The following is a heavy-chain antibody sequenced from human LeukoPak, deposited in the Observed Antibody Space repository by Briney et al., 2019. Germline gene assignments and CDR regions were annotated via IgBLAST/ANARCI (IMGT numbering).Heavy chain of an antibody. CDR2: IIPIFGTA. CDR1: GGTFSSYA. CDR3: AKVGIVGATTSAYFEY. Sequence: GSSVTVSCKASGGTFSSYAISWVRQAPGQGLEWMGGIIPIFGTANYAQKFQGRVTITADESTSTAYMELSSLRSEDTAAYYCAKVGIVGATTSAYFEYWGQGTLVTVSS. D-gene: IGHD1-26*01. J-gene: IGHJ4*02. V-gene: IGHV1-69*01.